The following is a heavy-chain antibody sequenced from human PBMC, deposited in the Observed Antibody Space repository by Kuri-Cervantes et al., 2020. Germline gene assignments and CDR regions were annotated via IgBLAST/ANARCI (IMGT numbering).Heavy chain of an antibody. CDR2: ISGSGGIT. CDR3: AKFYDGSGGPDY. Sequence: GESLKISCPASGFTFSNFGMHWVRQAPGKGLEWVSRISGSGGITYYADSVKGRFTISRDNSKNTLYLQMNSLRAEDTAKYYCAKFYDGSGGPDYWGQGTLVTVSS. CDR1: GFTFSNFG. J-gene: IGHJ4*02. D-gene: IGHD3-22*01. V-gene: IGHV3-23*01.